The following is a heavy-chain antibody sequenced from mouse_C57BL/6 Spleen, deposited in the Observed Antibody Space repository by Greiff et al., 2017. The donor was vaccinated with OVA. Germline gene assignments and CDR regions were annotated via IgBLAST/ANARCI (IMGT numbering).Heavy chain of an antibody. J-gene: IGHJ4*01. CDR3: VRHYDPYAMDY. V-gene: IGHV10-1*01. CDR2: IRSKSNNYAT. Sequence: DVMLVESGGGLVQPKGSLKLSCAASGFSFNTYAMNWVRQAPGKGLEWVARIRSKSNNYATYYADSVKDRFTISRDDSESMLYLQMNNLKTEDTAMYYCVRHYDPYAMDYWGQGTSVTVSS. D-gene: IGHD2-3*01. CDR1: GFSFNTYA.